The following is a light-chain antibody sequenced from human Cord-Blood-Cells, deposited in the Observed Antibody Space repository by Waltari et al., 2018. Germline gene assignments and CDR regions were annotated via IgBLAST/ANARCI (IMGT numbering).Light chain of an antibody. CDR1: SLRSYY. Sequence: SSELTQDPAVSVALGQTVRITCQGDSLRSYYASWYQQKPGQAPVLVIYGKNNRPSGIPDRFSCSNSGNPASLTITGAQAEDEADYYCNSRDSSGNHLVFGGGTKLTVL. V-gene: IGLV3-19*01. CDR2: GKN. J-gene: IGLJ3*02. CDR3: NSRDSSGNHLV.